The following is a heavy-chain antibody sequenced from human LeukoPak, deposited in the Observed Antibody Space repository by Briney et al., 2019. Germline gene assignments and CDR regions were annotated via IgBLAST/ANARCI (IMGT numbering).Heavy chain of an antibody. J-gene: IGHJ5*01. CDR1: GGSISSSTYH. V-gene: IGHV4-39*01. CDR3: ASHSSPHAGSSSWYDF. D-gene: IGHD2-15*01. Sequence: MASETLSLTCTVSGGSISSSTYHWGWIRQPPGKGLEWIGSIYYSGNTYYNPSLKSRVTISVDTSKNQFSVKLSSVTAADTAVYYCASHSSPHAGSSSWYDFWGQGTLVTVSS. CDR2: IYYSGNT.